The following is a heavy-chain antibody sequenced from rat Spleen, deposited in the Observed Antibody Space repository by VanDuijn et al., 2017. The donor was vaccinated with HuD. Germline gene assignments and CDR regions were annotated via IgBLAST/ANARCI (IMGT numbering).Heavy chain of an antibody. CDR3: TRDTYH. D-gene: IGHD2-1*01. CDR1: GFSLTSNG. V-gene: IGHV2S12*01. Sequence: QVQLKESGPGLVQPSQPLSLTCTVSGFSLTSNGISWVRQPPGKGLEWIAAVSSGGDSYYNSGLKSRLSISRYISTRQVFLKINSLQTEDTAIYFCTRDTYHWGQGVMVTVSS. CDR2: VSSGGDS. J-gene: IGHJ2*01.